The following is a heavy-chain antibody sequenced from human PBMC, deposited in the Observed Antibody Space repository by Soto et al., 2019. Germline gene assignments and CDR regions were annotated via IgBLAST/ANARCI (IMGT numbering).Heavy chain of an antibody. CDR1: GFTVSSNY. CDR3: ARAYSSSWPNYFDY. V-gene: IGHV3-53*01. Sequence: GGSLRLSCAASGFTVSSNYMSWVRQAPGKGLEWVSVIYSGGSTYYADSVKGRFTISRDNSKNTLYLQMNSLRAEDTAVYYCARAYSSSWPNYFDYWGQGTLVTVSS. D-gene: IGHD6-13*01. J-gene: IGHJ4*02. CDR2: IYSGGST.